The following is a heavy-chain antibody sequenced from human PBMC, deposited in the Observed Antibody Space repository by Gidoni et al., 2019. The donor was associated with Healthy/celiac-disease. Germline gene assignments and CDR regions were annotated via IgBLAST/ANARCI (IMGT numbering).Heavy chain of an antibody. Sequence: QVQLVQSGAEVKKPGSSVKVSCKASGGTFSSYAISWVRQAPGQGLEWMGGIIPIFGTANYAQKFQGRVTITADKSTSTAYMELSSLRSEDTAVYYCAGMPLAPGFYYYGMDVWGQGTTVTVSS. CDR2: IIPIFGTA. CDR3: AGMPLAPGFYYYGMDV. J-gene: IGHJ6*02. CDR1: GGTFSSYA. D-gene: IGHD2-2*01. V-gene: IGHV1-69*06.